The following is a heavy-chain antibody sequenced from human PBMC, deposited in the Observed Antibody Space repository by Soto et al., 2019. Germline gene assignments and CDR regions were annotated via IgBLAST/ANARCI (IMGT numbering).Heavy chain of an antibody. CDR1: GGSFSGYY. J-gene: IGHJ6*02. CDR3: ARGTAGRIAAAGTDYYYYGMDV. Sequence: KPSETLSLTCAVYGGSFSGYYWSWIRQPPGKGLEWIGEINHSGSTNYNPSLKSRVTISVDTSKNQFSLKLSSVTAADTAVYYCARGTAGRIAAAGTDYYYYGMDVWGQGTTVTVSS. CDR2: INHSGST. V-gene: IGHV4-34*01. D-gene: IGHD6-13*01.